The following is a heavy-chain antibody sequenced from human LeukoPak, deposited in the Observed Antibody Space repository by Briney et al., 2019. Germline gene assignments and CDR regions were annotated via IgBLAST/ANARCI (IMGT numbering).Heavy chain of an antibody. J-gene: IGHJ4*02. D-gene: IGHD6-19*01. CDR1: GGSI. CDR2: IYTSGST. Sequence: PSETLSLTCTVSGGSISWIRQPAGKGLEWIGHIYTSGSTYYNPSLNRRFTMSVDTSKNPFSLKVNSVTAADTAMYYCATEGSGWIFDYWCQGTLVTVSS. CDR3: ATEGSGWIFDY. V-gene: IGHV4-4*07.